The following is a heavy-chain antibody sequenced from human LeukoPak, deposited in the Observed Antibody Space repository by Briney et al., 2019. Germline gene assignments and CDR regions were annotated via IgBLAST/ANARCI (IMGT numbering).Heavy chain of an antibody. CDR2: ISISSSVI. J-gene: IGHJ4*02. Sequence: GGSLRLSCAASGFTFSDYAMNWVRQAPGRGLEWLASISISSSVIYYADSVKGRFTISRDNAKNTLFLQMDSLRVEDTGHYYCARDLGARGHWGQGTLVIVSS. D-gene: IGHD3-16*01. CDR3: ARDLGARGH. CDR1: GFTFSDYA. V-gene: IGHV3-21*01.